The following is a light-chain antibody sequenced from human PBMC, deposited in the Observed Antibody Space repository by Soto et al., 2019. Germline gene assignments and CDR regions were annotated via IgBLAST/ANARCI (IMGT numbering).Light chain of an antibody. CDR2: LEGSGSY. CDR3: ETWDSNPWV. V-gene: IGLV4-60*02. Sequence: QLVLTQSSSASASLGSSVKLTCTLSSGHSSYIIAWHQQQPGKAPRYLMKLEGSGSYNKGSGVPDRFSGSSSGADRYLTISNLQFEDEADYYCETWDSNPWVFGGGTQLTVL. CDR1: SGHSSYI. J-gene: IGLJ7*01.